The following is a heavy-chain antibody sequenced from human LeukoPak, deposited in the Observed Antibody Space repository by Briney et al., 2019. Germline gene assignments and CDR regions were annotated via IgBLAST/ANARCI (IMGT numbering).Heavy chain of an antibody. CDR3: ARISGSEAFDY. Sequence: KPSETLSLTCAVYGGSFSGYYWSWIRQPPGKGLEWIGEINHSGSTNYNPSLKSRVTISVDTSKNQFPLKLSSVTAADTAVYYCARISGSEAFDYWGQGTLVTVSS. D-gene: IGHD1-26*01. CDR1: GGSFSGYY. J-gene: IGHJ4*02. CDR2: INHSGST. V-gene: IGHV4-34*01.